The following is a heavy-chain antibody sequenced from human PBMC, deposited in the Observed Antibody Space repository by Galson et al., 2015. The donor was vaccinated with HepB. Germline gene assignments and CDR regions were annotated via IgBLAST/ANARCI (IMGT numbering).Heavy chain of an antibody. CDR3: TAGLWSLYYGMDV. Sequence: SLRLSCAASGFTFSNAWMSWVRQAPGKGLEWVGRIKSKTDGGTTDYGVPVKGRFTVSRDDSKYTLFLQMSSLKTQDTAVYYCTAGLWSLYYGMDVWGQGTTVTVSS. CDR2: IKSKTDGGTT. J-gene: IGHJ6*02. V-gene: IGHV3-15*01. CDR1: GFTFSNAW. D-gene: IGHD3-10*01.